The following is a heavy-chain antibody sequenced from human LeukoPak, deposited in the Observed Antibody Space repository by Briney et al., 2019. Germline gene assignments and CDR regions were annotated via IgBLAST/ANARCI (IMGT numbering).Heavy chain of an antibody. CDR2: IHYSGLT. V-gene: IGHV4-59*02. Sequence: KPSETLSLTCTVSGGSVNGYYWNWIRQAPGKGLEWIGFIHYSGLTVYSPSLQSRVSMSVDTSRNQFSLDLSSVTAADTALYYCARDPPGDEWNSLDSWGQGILVTVSS. CDR1: GGSVNGYY. CDR3: ARDPPGDEWNSLDS. D-gene: IGHD1-7*01. J-gene: IGHJ4*02.